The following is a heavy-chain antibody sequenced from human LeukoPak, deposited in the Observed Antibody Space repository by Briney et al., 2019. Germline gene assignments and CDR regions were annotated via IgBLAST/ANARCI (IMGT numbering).Heavy chain of an antibody. Sequence: PSETLSLTCTVSGGSISSSSYYWGWIRPPPGKGLEWIGSIYYSGSTYYNPSLKSRVTISVDTSKNQFSLKLSSVTAADTAVYYCASHCSNTSCYARVRWFDPWGQGTLVTVSS. D-gene: IGHD2-2*01. CDR3: ASHCSNTSCYARVRWFDP. J-gene: IGHJ5*02. CDR1: GGSISSSSYY. CDR2: IYYSGST. V-gene: IGHV4-39*01.